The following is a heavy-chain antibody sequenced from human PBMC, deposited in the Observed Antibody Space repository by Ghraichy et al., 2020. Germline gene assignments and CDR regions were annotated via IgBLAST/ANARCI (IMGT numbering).Heavy chain of an antibody. CDR1: GGTFSSYA. J-gene: IGHJ5*02. CDR2: IIPILGIA. Sequence: SVKVSCKASGGTFSSYAISWVRQAPGQGLEWMGRIIPILGIANYAQKFQGRVTITADKSTSTAYMELSSLRSEDTAVYYCARVRTWFGELIQYNWFDPWGQGTLVTVSS. CDR3: ARVRTWFGELIQYNWFDP. V-gene: IGHV1-69*04. D-gene: IGHD3-10*01.